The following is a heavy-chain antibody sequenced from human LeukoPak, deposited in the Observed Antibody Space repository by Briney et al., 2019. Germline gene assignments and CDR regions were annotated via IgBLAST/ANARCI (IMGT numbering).Heavy chain of an antibody. J-gene: IGHJ4*02. D-gene: IGHD1-26*01. CDR3: VRGKWDYFFDD. Sequence: GGSLRLSCSASGFTFSTYAMHWVRQAPGKGLEYVSAISRNGGSTYYADSVKGRFTISRDNSNNTLHLQVSSLRVEDTAVYYCVRGKWDYFFDDWGQGTLVSLSS. CDR1: GFTFSTYA. V-gene: IGHV3-64D*06. CDR2: ISRNGGST.